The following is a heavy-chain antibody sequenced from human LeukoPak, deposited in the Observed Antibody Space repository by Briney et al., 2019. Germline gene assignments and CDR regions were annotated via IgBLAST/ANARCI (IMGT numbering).Heavy chain of an antibody. Sequence: SETLSLTCTVSGGSISSYYWSWIRQPAGKGLEWIGRIYTSGSTNYNPSLKSRVTMSVDTSKNQFSLKLSSVTAADTAVYFCARSPHIWFAERGWFDPWGQGTLVTVSS. J-gene: IGHJ5*02. CDR2: IYTSGST. CDR3: ARSPHIWFAERGWFDP. CDR1: GGSISSYY. V-gene: IGHV4-4*07. D-gene: IGHD3-10*01.